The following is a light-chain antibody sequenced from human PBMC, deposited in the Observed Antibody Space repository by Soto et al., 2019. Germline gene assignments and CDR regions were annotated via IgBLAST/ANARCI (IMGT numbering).Light chain of an antibody. Sequence: QSVLTQPPSVSGAPGQRVTISCTGSSSNIGAGYDVHWYQQLPGTAPKLLIYANGNRPSGVPDRFSGSKSGTSASLAITGLQAEDEADYYCQSYDRSLSGYVLGTGTKVPS. CDR1: SSNIGAGYD. J-gene: IGLJ1*01. CDR3: QSYDRSLSGYV. V-gene: IGLV1-40*01. CDR2: ANG.